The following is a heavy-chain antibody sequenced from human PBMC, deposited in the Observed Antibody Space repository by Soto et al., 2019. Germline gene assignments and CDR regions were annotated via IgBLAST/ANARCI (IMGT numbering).Heavy chain of an antibody. CDR3: AKDRFGIVGTLDY. Sequence: GGSLRLSCAASGFTFSSYAMSWVRQAPWKGLEWVAVISGSGDKTFYADSVKGRFTISRDNSKNTVSLHMNSLRVDDTAVYFWAKDRFGIVGTLDYCGPGTLVTVYS. D-gene: IGHD1-26*01. CDR1: GFTFSSYA. J-gene: IGHJ4*02. V-gene: IGHV3-23*01. CDR2: ISGSGDKT.